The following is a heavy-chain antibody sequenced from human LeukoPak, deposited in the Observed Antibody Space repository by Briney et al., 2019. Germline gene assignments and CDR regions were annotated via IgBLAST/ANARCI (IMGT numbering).Heavy chain of an antibody. CDR3: ARAEGYGGELDS. D-gene: IGHD4-23*01. CDR1: GFTFSSYG. CDR2: IRYDGSNK. J-gene: IGHJ4*02. V-gene: IGHV3-30*02. Sequence: GGSLRLSCAASGFTFSSYGMHWVRQAPGKGLEWVAFIRYDGSNKYYADSVKGRFTISRENSKNRLYLQMNSLRAEDTAVYYCARAEGYGGELDSWGQGTLVTVSS.